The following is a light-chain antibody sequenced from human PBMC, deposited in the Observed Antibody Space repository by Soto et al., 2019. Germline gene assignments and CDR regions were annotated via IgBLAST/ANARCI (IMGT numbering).Light chain of an antibody. CDR2: KDS. CDR1: ALPKQY. CDR3: QSADSSGTYRV. J-gene: IGLJ3*02. V-gene: IGLV3-25*02. Sequence: YELTQPPSVSVSPGQTAMITCSGDALPKQYAYWYQQKPGQAPVLVIYKDSERPSGIPERFSGSSSGTTVTLTISGVQAEDEADYYCQSADSSGTYRVFGGGTQRTV.